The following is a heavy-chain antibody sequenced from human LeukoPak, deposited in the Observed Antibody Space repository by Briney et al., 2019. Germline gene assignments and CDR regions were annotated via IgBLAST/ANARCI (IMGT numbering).Heavy chain of an antibody. V-gene: IGHV4-34*01. CDR2: INHSGST. J-gene: IGHJ1*01. CDR1: GGSFSGYY. CDR3: ARGRDSSSWYRYFQH. D-gene: IGHD6-13*01. Sequence: PSETLSLTCAVYGGSFSGYYWSWIRQPPGKGLEWIGEINHSGSTNYNPSLKSRVTISVDTSKNQFSLKLSPVTAADTAVYYCARGRDSSSWYRYFQHWGQGTLVTVSS.